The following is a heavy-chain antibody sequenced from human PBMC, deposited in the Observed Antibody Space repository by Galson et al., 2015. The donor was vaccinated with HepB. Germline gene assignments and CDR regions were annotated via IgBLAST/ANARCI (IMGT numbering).Heavy chain of an antibody. V-gene: IGHV4-34*01. Sequence: ETLSLTCAVYGGSFSGYYWSWIRQPPGKGLEWIGEINHSGSTNYNPSLKSRVTISVDTSKNQFSLKLSSVTAADTAVYYCARAMDYFDYWGQGTLVTVSS. J-gene: IGHJ4*02. CDR2: INHSGST. CDR1: GGSFSGYY. CDR3: ARAMDYFDY. D-gene: IGHD5-24*01.